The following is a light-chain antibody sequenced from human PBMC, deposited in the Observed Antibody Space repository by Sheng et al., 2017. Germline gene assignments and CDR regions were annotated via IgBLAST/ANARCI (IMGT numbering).Light chain of an antibody. CDR3: QFFGDSPEFA. Sequence: EIVMTQSPATLSVSPGERATLSCRASQSVSSNLAWYHQRPGQAPRVLIYATFNRAADIPDRFSVSGSGSEFTLAISRLEPEDFGVYYCQFFGDSPEFAFGPGT. CDR1: QSVSSN. J-gene: IGKJ3*01. V-gene: IGKV3D-15*01. CDR2: ATF.